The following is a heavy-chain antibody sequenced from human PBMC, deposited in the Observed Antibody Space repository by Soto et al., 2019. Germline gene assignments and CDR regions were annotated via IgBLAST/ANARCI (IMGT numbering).Heavy chain of an antibody. CDR2: ISTTGASI. V-gene: IGHV3-11*01. Sequence: GGSLRLSCVASGFSFRYHYMNWIRQRPGKGLEWVAYISTTGASIYYADSVKGRFSISRDNAQKSLYLQMNGLTAEDTAVYYCARXSPYDIVPGYSKLYMDTWGRGTLVTVSS. D-gene: IGHD2-15*01. CDR3: ARXSPYDIVPGYSKLYMDT. CDR1: GFSFRYHY. J-gene: IGHJ4*02.